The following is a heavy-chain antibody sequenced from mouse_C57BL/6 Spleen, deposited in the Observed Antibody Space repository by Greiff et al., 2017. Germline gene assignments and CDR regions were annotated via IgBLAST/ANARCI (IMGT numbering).Heavy chain of an antibody. CDR1: GYSITSGYY. D-gene: IGHD2-1*01. V-gene: IGHV3-6*01. Sequence: EVKLMESGPGLVKPSQSLSLTCSVTGYSITSGYYWNWIRQFPGNKLEWMGYISYDGSNNYNPSLKNRISITRDTSKNQFFLKLNSVTTEDTATYYCARGDGNLYFDYWGQGTTLTVSS. J-gene: IGHJ2*01. CDR2: ISYDGSN. CDR3: ARGDGNLYFDY.